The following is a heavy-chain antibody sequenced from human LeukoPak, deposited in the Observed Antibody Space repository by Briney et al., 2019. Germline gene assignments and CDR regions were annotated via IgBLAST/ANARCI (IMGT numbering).Heavy chain of an antibody. CDR3: ARGMVAGRFSGFDP. J-gene: IGHJ5*02. CDR1: GYTLTELS. D-gene: IGHD6-19*01. V-gene: IGHV1-24*01. CDR2: FDPEDGET. Sequence: ASVKVSCKVSGYTLTELSMHWVRQAPGKGLEWMGGFDPEDGETIYAQKFQGRVTMTEDTSTDTAYMELRSLRSDDTAVYYCARGMVAGRFSGFDPWGQGTLVTVSS.